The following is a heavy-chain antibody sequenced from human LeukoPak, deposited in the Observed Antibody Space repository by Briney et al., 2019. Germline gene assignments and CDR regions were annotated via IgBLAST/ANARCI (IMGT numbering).Heavy chain of an antibody. J-gene: IGHJ4*02. D-gene: IGHD3-10*01. CDR2: ISGSGGST. CDR1: GFTFSSYA. CDR3: AKEAPMVRGVKGYFDY. Sequence: PGGSLRLSCAASGFTFSSYAMSWVRQAPGKGLEWVSAISGSGGSTYYADTVKGRFTISRDNSKNTLYLQMNSLRAEDTAVYYCAKEAPMVRGVKGYFDYWGQGTLVTVSS. V-gene: IGHV3-23*01.